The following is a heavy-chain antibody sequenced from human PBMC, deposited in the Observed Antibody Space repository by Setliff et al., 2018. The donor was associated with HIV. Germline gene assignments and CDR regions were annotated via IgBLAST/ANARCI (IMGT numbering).Heavy chain of an antibody. CDR2: IRGSGSGDTT. D-gene: IGHD3-10*01. Sequence: PGGSLRLSCAASGFIFSSYAMTWVRQAPGKGLEWVSTIRGSGSGDTTHYADFVKGRFTISRDNSKNTVYLQMNSLRAEDMAIYYCAREDSSWFGSLDYWGPGTPVTVSS. CDR1: GFIFSSYA. J-gene: IGHJ4*02. V-gene: IGHV3-23*01. CDR3: AREDSSWFGSLDY.